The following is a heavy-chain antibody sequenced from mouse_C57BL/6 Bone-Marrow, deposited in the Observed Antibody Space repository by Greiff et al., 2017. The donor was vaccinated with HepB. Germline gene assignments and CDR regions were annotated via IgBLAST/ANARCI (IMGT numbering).Heavy chain of an antibody. D-gene: IGHD2-3*01. J-gene: IGHJ3*01. CDR3: ASDGYYGAY. Sequence: QVHVKQSGPGLVQPSQSLSITCTVSGFSLTSYGVHWVRQSPGKGLEWLGVIWSGGSTDYNAAFISRLSISTDNSTSQVFFKMNSLQADDTAIYYCASDGYYGAYWGQGTLVTVSA. V-gene: IGHV2-2*01. CDR1: GFSLTSYG. CDR2: IWSGGST.